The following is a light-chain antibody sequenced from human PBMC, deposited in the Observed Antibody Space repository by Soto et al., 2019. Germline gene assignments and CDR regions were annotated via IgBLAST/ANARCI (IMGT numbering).Light chain of an antibody. CDR2: DVA. Sequence: QSALTQPASVSGSPGQSIAISCTGTSSDIGGYNCVSWYQQHPGKAPKLMIYDVASRPSGISNRFSGSKSGNTASLTISGLQPEDEADYYCSSCTSSSTPVVFGGGTKLTVL. CDR3: SSCTSSSTPVV. CDR1: SSDIGGYNC. J-gene: IGLJ2*01. V-gene: IGLV2-14*03.